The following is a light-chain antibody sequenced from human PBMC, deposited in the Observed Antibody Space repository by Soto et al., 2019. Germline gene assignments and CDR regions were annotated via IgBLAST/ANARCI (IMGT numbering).Light chain of an antibody. Sequence: SYELTQPPSVSVSPGQTASITSSGDKLGDKYACWYQQKPGQSPVLVIYQNTKRPSGIPERFSGSNSGNTATLTISGTQATVEADYYCQAGGSSTGVFGTGAKLTVL. J-gene: IGLJ1*01. CDR2: QNT. CDR1: KLGDKY. CDR3: QAGGSSTGV. V-gene: IGLV3-1*01.